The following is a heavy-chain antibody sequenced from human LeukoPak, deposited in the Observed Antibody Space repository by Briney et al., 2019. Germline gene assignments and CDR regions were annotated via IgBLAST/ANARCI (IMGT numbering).Heavy chain of an antibody. CDR1: GGSFSNRY. V-gene: IGHV4-59*11. Sequence: PSETLSLTCTVSGGSFSNRYWSWIRQPPGKGLEWIGYISYIGSTNYNPSLKSRVTISVDTSKKQFSLKLSSVTAADTAVYYCARDPTTVTKGLDIWGQGTMVTVSS. D-gene: IGHD4-17*01. J-gene: IGHJ3*02. CDR2: ISYIGST. CDR3: ARDPTTVTKGLDI.